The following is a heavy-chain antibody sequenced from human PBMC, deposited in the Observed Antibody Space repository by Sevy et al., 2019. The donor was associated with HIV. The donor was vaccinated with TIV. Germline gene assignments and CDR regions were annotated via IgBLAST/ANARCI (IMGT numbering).Heavy chain of an antibody. CDR1: GASISSSGYY. J-gene: IGHJ4*02. V-gene: IGHV4-39*01. CDR3: AGPILTYNNGWSYYDY. D-gene: IGHD6-19*01. Sequence: SETLSLTCTVSGASISSSGYYWGWIRQPPEKGLEWIASINYSGITFYNPSLKSRITISADTSKNQFSLDLNSVTAADTAIYYCAGPILTYNNGWSYYDYWGQGTVVTVSS. CDR2: INYSGIT.